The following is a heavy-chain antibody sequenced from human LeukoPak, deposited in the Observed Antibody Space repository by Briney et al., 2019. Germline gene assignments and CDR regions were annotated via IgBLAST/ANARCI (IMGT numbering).Heavy chain of an antibody. CDR3: ARLIFEYSSSSAVRYFDY. J-gene: IGHJ4*02. V-gene: IGHV5-51*01. D-gene: IGHD6-6*01. Sequence: GESLQISCKGSGYSFTSYWIGWVRQMPGKGLEWMGIIYPGDSDTRYSPSFQGQVTISADKSISTAYLQWSSLEASDTAMYYCARLIFEYSSSSAVRYFDYWGQGTLVTVSS. CDR2: IYPGDSDT. CDR1: GYSFTSYW.